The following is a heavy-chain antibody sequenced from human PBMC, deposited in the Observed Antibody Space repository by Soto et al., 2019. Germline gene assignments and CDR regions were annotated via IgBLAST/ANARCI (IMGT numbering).Heavy chain of an antibody. CDR3: PTHPGFRFLEWLSSLEV. D-gene: IGHD3-3*01. J-gene: IGHJ6*01. CDR2: FDPEDGET. Sequence: APVKVSCKVSGYTLTELSMHWVRQAPRKGLEWMGGFDPEDGETIYAQKFQGRVTMTEDTSTDTAYMELSSLRSEDTAVYYCPTHPGFRFLEWLSSLEVWGKGTTVPVSS. CDR1: GYTLTELS. V-gene: IGHV1-24*01.